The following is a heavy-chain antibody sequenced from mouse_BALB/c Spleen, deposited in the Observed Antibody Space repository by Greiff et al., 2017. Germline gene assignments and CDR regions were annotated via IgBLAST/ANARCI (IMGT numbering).Heavy chain of an antibody. CDR3: ARDRTTVVATDVDYAMDY. V-gene: IGHV2-6-7*01. CDR1: GFSLTGYG. Sequence: QVQLKESGPGLVAPSQSLSITCTVSGFSLTGYGVNWVRQPPGKGLEWLGMIWGDGSTDYNSALKSRLSISKDNAKSQVYLKMNSLQTDDTARYYGARDRTTVVATDVDYAMDYWGQGTSVTVSA. J-gene: IGHJ4*01. D-gene: IGHD1-1*01. CDR2: IWGDGST.